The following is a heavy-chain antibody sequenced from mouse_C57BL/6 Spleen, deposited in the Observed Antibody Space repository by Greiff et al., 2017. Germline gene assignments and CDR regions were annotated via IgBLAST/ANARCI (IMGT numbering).Heavy chain of an antibody. J-gene: IGHJ1*03. CDR2: ISYSGST. D-gene: IGHD2-3*01. CDR1: GYSITSDY. Sequence: EVQLQESGPGLAKPSQTLSLTCSVTGYSITSDYWNWIRKFPGNKLEYMGYISYSGSTYYNPSLKSRISITRDTTKNQYYLQLNSVTTEDTATYYCARSPIYDGYYGYFDVWGTGTTVTVSS. V-gene: IGHV3-8*01. CDR3: ARSPIYDGYYGYFDV.